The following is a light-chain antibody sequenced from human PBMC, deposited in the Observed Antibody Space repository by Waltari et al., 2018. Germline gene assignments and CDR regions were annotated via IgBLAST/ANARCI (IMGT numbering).Light chain of an antibody. CDR3: AAWDDSLHGHWV. V-gene: IGLV1-44*01. J-gene: IGLJ3*02. CDR2: RSD. Sequence: QSVLTQPPSASGTPGQRVTISCSGSTSNIGSNVVNWYQQFPGKAPKLLIYRSDQRPPGGPGRFSGSKSGTSASLAISGLQSEDEADYDCAAWDDSLHGHWVFGGGTKVTVL. CDR1: TSNIGSNV.